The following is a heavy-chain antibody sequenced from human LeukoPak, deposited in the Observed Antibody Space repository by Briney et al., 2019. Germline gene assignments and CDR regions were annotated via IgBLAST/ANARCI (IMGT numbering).Heavy chain of an antibody. J-gene: IGHJ4*02. V-gene: IGHV3-23*01. Sequence: TGGSLRLSCAASGFTLSSYAMSWVRQAPGKGLEWVSAISGSGGSTYFADSVKGRFTISRDNSKSTLYLQMNSLRAEDTAVYYCATDHFYDSSGYDYWGQGTLVTVSS. CDR1: GFTLSSYA. CDR3: ATDHFYDSSGYDY. CDR2: ISGSGGST. D-gene: IGHD3-22*01.